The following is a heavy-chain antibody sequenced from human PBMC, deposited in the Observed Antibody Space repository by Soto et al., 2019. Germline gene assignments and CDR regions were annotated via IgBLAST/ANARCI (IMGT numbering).Heavy chain of an antibody. V-gene: IGHV1-18*01. J-gene: IGHJ1*01. CDR2: ISAYNGNT. D-gene: IGHD1-26*01. CDR1: GYTFTSYG. CDR3: ARNLANGQDWGYYKAEYFQH. Sequence: ASVKVSCKASGYTFTSYGISWVRQAPGQGLEWMGWISAYNGNTNYAQKLQGRVTMTTDTSTSTAYMELRSLRSDDTGGYYCARNLANGQDWGYYKAEYFQHLGPGTLVTVSS.